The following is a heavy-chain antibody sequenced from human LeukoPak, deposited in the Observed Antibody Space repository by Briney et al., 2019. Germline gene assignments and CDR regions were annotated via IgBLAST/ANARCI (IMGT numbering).Heavy chain of an antibody. CDR2: IYYSGST. CDR1: GASISSSMYY. CDR3: ARDREVGPYYYYYYMDV. J-gene: IGHJ6*03. Sequence: SETLSLSCTVSGASISSSMYYWGWIRQPPGKGLEWIGSIYYSGSTNYNPSLKSRVTISVDTSKNQFSLKLSSVTAADTAVYYCARDREVGPYYYYYYMDVWGKGTTVTVSS. V-gene: IGHV4-39*07. D-gene: IGHD1-26*01.